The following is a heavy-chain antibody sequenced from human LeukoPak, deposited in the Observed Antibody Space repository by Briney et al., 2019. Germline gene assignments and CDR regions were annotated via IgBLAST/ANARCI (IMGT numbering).Heavy chain of an antibody. CDR2: IYTSGST. J-gene: IGHJ4*02. CDR3: AREREGSAYYYGSGIYYFDY. Sequence: SETLSLTCTVSGGSISSYYWSWIRQPAGKGLEWIGRIYTSGSTNYNPSLKSRVTMSVDTSKNQFSLKLSSVTAADTAVYYCAREREGSAYYYGSGIYYFDYWGQGTLVTASS. CDR1: GGSISSYY. V-gene: IGHV4-4*07. D-gene: IGHD3-10*01.